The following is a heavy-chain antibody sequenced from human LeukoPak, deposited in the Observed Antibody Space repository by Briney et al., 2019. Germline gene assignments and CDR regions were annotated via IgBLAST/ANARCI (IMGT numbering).Heavy chain of an antibody. CDR3: AKGHEILTL. V-gene: IGHV3-69-1*01. Sequence: GGSLRLSCAASGFIFSASGMSWVRQIPGKGLEWVCSIRSSSSIYYADSVKGRFTISRDNSKNSLYLHMSSLRVEDTAFYYCAKGHEILTLWGQGTLVTVSS. CDR1: GFIFSASG. D-gene: IGHD3-9*01. J-gene: IGHJ4*02. CDR2: IRSSSSI.